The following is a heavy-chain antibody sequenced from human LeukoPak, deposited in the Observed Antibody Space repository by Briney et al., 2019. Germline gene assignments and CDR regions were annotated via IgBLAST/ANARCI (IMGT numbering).Heavy chain of an antibody. CDR1: GYTFTSYA. CDR2: IIPIFGTA. D-gene: IGHD6-6*01. Sequence: ASVKVSCKASGYTFTSYAMHWVRQAPGQGLEWMGGIIPIFGTANYAQKFQGRVTITADESTSTAYMELSSLRSEDTAVYYCAIRGIAARPVDYWGQGTLVTVSS. CDR3: AIRGIAARPVDY. V-gene: IGHV1-69*13. J-gene: IGHJ4*02.